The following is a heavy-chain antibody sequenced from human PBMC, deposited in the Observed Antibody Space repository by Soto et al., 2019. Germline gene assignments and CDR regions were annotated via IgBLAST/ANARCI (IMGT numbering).Heavy chain of an antibody. CDR3: ARDGYSSSWYRFDY. CDR1: GGTFSSYA. Sequence: GAPVKVSCKASGGTFSSYAISWVRQAPGQGLEWMGGIIPIFGTANYAQKFQGRVTITADESTSTAYMELSSLRSEDTAVYYCARDGYSSSWYRFDYWGQGTLVTVSS. V-gene: IGHV1-69*13. J-gene: IGHJ4*02. CDR2: IIPIFGTA. D-gene: IGHD6-13*01.